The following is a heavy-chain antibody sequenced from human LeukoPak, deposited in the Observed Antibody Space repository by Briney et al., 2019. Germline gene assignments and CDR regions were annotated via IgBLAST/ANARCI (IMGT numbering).Heavy chain of an antibody. D-gene: IGHD2-2*02. CDR2: IIPIFGTA. J-gene: IGHJ6*03. CDR3: ARDQPHGWPAAIGYYYYYMDV. V-gene: IGHV1-69*13. CDR1: GGTFSSYA. Sequence: SVKVSCKASGGTFSSYAISWVRQAPGQGLEWMGGIIPIFGTANYAQKFQGRVTITADESTSTAYMELSSLRSEDTAVYYCARDQPHGWPAAIGYYYYYMDVWGKGTTVTVSS.